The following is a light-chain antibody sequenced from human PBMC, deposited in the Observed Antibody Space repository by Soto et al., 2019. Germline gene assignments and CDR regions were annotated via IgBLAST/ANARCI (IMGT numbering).Light chain of an antibody. V-gene: IGKV4-1*01. J-gene: IGKJ1*01. CDR3: QQYFTTPWT. CDR2: WAS. CDR1: QSVLYSSNDRSY. Sequence: EIVMTQSPDSLAVSLGERATIKCKSSQSVLYSSNDRSYLAWFQQKPGQPPKALIYWASSRESGVPGRFSGSGSGTDFTLSISSLQAEDVAVYFCQQYFTTPWTFGQGTKVDIK.